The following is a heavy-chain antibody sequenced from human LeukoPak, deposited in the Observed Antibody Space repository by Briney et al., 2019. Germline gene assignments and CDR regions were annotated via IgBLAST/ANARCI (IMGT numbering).Heavy chain of an antibody. Sequence: ASVTVSFTASGYTFTIYDIYWVRQAPGQGLEWMGWMNPNSGNTGYSQQFQGRVTMTRDTSTSTAYMELSSLRSEDTAVYYCARARYFDWTTSYGMDVWGQGTTVTVSS. CDR3: ARARYFDWTTSYGMDV. J-gene: IGHJ6*02. V-gene: IGHV1-8*01. CDR2: MNPNSGNT. D-gene: IGHD3-9*01. CDR1: GYTFTIYD.